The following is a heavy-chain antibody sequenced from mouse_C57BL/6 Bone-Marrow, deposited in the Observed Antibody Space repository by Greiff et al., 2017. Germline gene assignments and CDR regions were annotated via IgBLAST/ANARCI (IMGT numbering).Heavy chain of an antibody. CDR3: ASSYYSSSDPTWFAC. CDR2: ISGGGGDT. CDR1: GFTFSSYT. Sequence: EVMLVESGGGLVKPGGSLTLSCAASGFTFSSYTMSWVRQTPEKRLEWVATISGGGGDTYYPDSVKGRFTISRDNAKNTLYLQMSSLRSDDTALYYCASSYYSSSDPTWFACWGQGTLVTVSA. V-gene: IGHV5-9*01. J-gene: IGHJ3*01. D-gene: IGHD2-5*01.